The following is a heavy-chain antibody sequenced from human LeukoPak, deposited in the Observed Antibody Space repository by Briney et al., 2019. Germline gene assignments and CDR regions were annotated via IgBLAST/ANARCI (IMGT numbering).Heavy chain of an antibody. CDR2: IYHSGST. V-gene: IGHV4-30-2*01. Sequence: SETLSLTCAVSGGSISSGGYSWSWIRQPPGKGLEWIGYIYHSGSTYYNPSLKSRVTISVDRSKNQFSLKLSSVTAADTAVYYCAREHGGYSYGYYYYYGMDVWGQGTTVTVSS. J-gene: IGHJ6*02. CDR3: AREHGGYSYGYYYYYGMDV. D-gene: IGHD5-18*01. CDR1: GGSISSGGYS.